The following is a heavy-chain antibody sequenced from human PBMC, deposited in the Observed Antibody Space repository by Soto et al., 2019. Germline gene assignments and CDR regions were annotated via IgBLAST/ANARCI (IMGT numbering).Heavy chain of an antibody. J-gene: IGHJ5*02. CDR1: GASISSGW. Sequence: QVQLQESGPGLVKPSGTLSLTCAVSGASISSGWWTWVRQPPGKGLVWLGETLYSGRANYNSALKSRVTISIDKSKKQFALNLSSVAAADTAVYYCSSRVTDAPTWGQGTLVTVSS. V-gene: IGHV4-4*02. D-gene: IGHD3-10*01. CDR3: SSRVTDAPT. CDR2: TLYSGRA.